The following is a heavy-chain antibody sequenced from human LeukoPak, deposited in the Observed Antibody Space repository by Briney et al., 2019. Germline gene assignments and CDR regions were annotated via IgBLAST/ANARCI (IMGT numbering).Heavy chain of an antibody. D-gene: IGHD6-19*01. CDR2: IDSGSTST. CDR1: GFIFTDYY. V-gene: IGHV3-11*06. CDR3: ARGRLSSGWYDD. Sequence: GGSLRLSCAASGFIFTDYYMSWVRQAPGKGLEWVSFIDSGSTSTKYADSVKGRFSISRDNAKNTLYLHMNSLRAEDTAVYYCARGRLSSGWYDDWGQGTLVTVSS. J-gene: IGHJ4*02.